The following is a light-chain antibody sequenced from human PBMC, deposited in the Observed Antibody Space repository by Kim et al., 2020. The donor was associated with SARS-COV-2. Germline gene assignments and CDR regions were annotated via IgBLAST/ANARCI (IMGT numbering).Light chain of an antibody. V-gene: IGKV3-15*01. CDR3: QQYNDWRT. Sequence: ETVMTQSPATLSVSPGERATLSCRASQSVGSFLAWYQQKPGQPPRLLIYGASTRATGIPARFSGSGSGTEFTLTISSLQSEDFAVYYCQQYNDWRTFGQGTKVDIK. CDR1: QSVGSF. CDR2: GAS. J-gene: IGKJ1*01.